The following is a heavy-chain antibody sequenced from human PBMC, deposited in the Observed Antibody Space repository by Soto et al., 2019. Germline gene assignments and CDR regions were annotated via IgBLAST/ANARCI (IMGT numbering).Heavy chain of an antibody. CDR3: ALDWAAAGPFDY. D-gene: IGHD6-13*01. J-gene: IGHJ4*02. V-gene: IGHV1-18*01. Sequence: ASAKFSCKAAGYTFTSYGISWVRQAPGQVLECMVWVSPYNGNSKXXXARPLASXXGTDTSALGPXSHFPXLTSRQTAVYYCALDWAAAGPFDYWGQGTLVTVSS. CDR1: GYTFTSYG. CDR2: VSPYNGNS.